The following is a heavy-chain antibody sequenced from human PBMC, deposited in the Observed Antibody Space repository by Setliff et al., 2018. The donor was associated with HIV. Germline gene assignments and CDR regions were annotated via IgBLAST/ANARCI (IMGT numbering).Heavy chain of an antibody. V-gene: IGHV3-49*04. CDR3: TRGMRPMVKRVPFDY. J-gene: IGHJ4*02. CDR1: GFTFSSFA. CDR2: IRSRPFGGTT. Sequence: GGSLRLSCVPSGFTFSSFAMSWVRQAPGKGLEWVGFIRSRPFGGTTEYAASVKGRFTISRDDSKSIAYLQMNSLKSADAAVYYCTRGMRPMVKRVPFDYWGQGTLVTVSS. D-gene: IGHD2-15*01.